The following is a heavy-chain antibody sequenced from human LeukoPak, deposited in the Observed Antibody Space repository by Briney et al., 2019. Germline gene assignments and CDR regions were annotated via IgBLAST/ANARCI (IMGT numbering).Heavy chain of an antibody. V-gene: IGHV3-74*01. J-gene: IGHJ6*03. CDR1: GFTFSTYW. CDR2: INTDGSST. CDR3: ASAYCSRTSCYHPAYYYMDV. Sequence: PGGSLRLSCAASGFTFSTYWMHWVRQAPGKGLVWVSRINTDGSSTTYADSAKGRFTISRDNAKNTLYLQMNSLRAEDTAVYYCASAYCSRTSCYHPAYYYMDVWGKGTTVTVSS. D-gene: IGHD2-2*01.